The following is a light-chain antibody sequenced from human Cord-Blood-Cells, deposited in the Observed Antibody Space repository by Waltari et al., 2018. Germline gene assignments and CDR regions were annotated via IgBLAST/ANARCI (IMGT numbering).Light chain of an antibody. Sequence: DTQLTQSLSSLSASVGERATITCRASQSISSYLHWYQKKPGKAPQLLSYAASSLQSGVPSRFSGSGAGTGVPLTISSLQPEDYAAYYFQQMYSTWTCGQGTKEEIK. V-gene: IGKV1-39*01. CDR3: QQMYSTWT. CDR2: AAS. CDR1: QSISSY. J-gene: IGKJ1*01.